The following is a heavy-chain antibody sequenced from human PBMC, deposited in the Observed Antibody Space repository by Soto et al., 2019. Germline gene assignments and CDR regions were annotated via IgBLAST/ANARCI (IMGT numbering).Heavy chain of an antibody. J-gene: IGHJ4*02. CDR3: ARDPERYSGSDLGIDY. D-gene: IGHD5-12*01. CDR2: ISDSGRTM. CDR1: GFPFRTYE. Sequence: EVQLVESGGGLVQPGGSLRLSCAASGFPFRTYEMNWVRQAPGKGLEWVSYISDSGRTMYYADSVKGRFTISRDNAKSSLYLQMNRLRVEDTAVYYCARDPERYSGSDLGIDYWGQGTLVTVSS. V-gene: IGHV3-48*03.